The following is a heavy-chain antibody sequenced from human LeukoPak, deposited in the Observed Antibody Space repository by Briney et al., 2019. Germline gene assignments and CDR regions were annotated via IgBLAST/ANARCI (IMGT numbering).Heavy chain of an antibody. V-gene: IGHV3-7*01. CDR3: ARVGGRYSPLGY. CDR1: GFTFSSYW. J-gene: IGHJ4*02. Sequence: GGSLRLSCAASGFTFSSYWMSWVRQAPGKGLEWVANIKQEGSEKYYVDSVKGRFTISRDNDKNSLFLQMTSLRAEDTAVYYCARVGGRYSPLGYWGQGTLVTVSS. CDR2: IKQEGSEK. D-gene: IGHD3-16*02.